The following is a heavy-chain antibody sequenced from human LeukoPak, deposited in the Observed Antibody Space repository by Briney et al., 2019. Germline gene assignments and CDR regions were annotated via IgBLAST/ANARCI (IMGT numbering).Heavy chain of an antibody. Sequence: SVKVSCKASGGTLSSYTISWVRQAPGQGLEWMGRIIPILGIANYAQKFQGRVTITADKSTGTAYMELSSLRSEDTAVYYCATSSPSDYWGQGTLVTVSS. CDR2: IIPILGIA. D-gene: IGHD6-6*01. V-gene: IGHV1-69*02. CDR3: ATSSPSDY. CDR1: GGTLSSYT. J-gene: IGHJ4*02.